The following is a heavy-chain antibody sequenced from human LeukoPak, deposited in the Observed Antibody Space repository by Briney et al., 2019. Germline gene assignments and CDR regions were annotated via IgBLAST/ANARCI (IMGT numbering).Heavy chain of an antibody. D-gene: IGHD4-17*01. V-gene: IGHV3-21*01. CDR1: GFTFSSYS. CDR2: ISSSSSYI. Sequence: PGGSLRLSCAASGFTFSSYSMNWVRQAPGKGLEWVSSISSSSSYIYYADSAKGRFTISRDNAKNSLYLQMNSLRAEDTAVYYCASSGVTTVTYYYYGMDVWGKGTTVTVSS. CDR3: ASSGVTTVTYYYYGMDV. J-gene: IGHJ6*04.